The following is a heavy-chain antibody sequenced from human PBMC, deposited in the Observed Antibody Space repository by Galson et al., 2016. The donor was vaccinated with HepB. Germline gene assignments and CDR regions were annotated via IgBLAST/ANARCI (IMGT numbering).Heavy chain of an antibody. CDR2: ISSSSSYT. J-gene: IGHJ6*03. D-gene: IGHD6-19*01. CDR1: GFTFEEYG. CDR3: ARDRRKVAGVPYYYYYYYMDV. V-gene: IGHV3-11*06. Sequence: SLRLSCAASGFTFEEYGMSWVRQAPGKGLEWVSCISSSSSYTHYADSVKGRFTISRDNAKNSLYLQMNSLRAEDTAVYYCARDRRKVAGVPYYYYYYYMDVWGKGTTVTVSS.